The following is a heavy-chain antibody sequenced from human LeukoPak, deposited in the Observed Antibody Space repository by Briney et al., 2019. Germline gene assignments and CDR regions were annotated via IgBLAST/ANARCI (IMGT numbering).Heavy chain of an antibody. J-gene: IGHJ4*02. D-gene: IGHD2-21*02. Sequence: QPGRSLRLSCAASGFTFDDYAMHWLRQDPRKGLEWVSGISWNSGSIGYADSVKGRFTISRDNAKNSLYLQMNSLRAEDTALYYCAKGYCGGDCYYPFDYWGQGTLVTVSS. CDR3: AKGYCGGDCYYPFDY. CDR2: ISWNSGSI. CDR1: GFTFDDYA. V-gene: IGHV3-9*01.